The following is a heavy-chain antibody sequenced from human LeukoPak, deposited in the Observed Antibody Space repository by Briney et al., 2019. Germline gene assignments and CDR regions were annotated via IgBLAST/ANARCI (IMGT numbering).Heavy chain of an antibody. Sequence: PGGSLRLSCAASGFTFCNYAMSWVRQAPGKGLEWVSGITGDTYYADSVKGRFTISRDNSKNTLYLQMKSLRAEDTAVYYCAKEGRDGFNYDYWGQGTLVTVSS. CDR2: ITGDT. V-gene: IGHV3-23*01. D-gene: IGHD5-24*01. CDR3: AKEGRDGFNYDY. CDR1: GFTFCNYA. J-gene: IGHJ4*02.